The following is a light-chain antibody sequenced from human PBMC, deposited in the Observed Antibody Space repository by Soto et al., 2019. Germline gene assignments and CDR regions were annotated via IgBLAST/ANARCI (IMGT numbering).Light chain of an antibody. CDR2: ATS. Sequence: EIVLTQSPGTRSVSPGEGATLSWRASQSIGNYLAWYQQKPGQAPRLLTYATSNSATGIPARFSGSVSGTDFTLTISSLEXEDVAVYYGXXRSSWXFTFGPGTKVDIK. J-gene: IGKJ3*01. CDR1: QSIGNY. V-gene: IGKV3-11*01. CDR3: XXRSSWXFT.